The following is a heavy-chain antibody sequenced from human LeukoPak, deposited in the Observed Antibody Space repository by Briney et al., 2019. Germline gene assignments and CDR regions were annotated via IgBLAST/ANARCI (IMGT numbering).Heavy chain of an antibody. Sequence: GGSLRLSCAASGLTVSSSYMSWVRQAPANALEWVSITYIGDNPHYADSVKGRFTISRHNSKNTLYLQMNSLRAEDTAVYYCARVRPWVFDYWGQGTLVTVSS. CDR2: TYIGDNP. CDR1: GLTVSSSY. V-gene: IGHV3-53*04. CDR3: ARVRPWVFDY. J-gene: IGHJ4*02.